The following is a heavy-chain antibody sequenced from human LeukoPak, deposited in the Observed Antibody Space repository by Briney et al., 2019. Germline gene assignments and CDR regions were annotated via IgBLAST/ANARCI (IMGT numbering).Heavy chain of an antibody. CDR2: IVVGSGNT. D-gene: IGHD2-2*01. V-gene: IGHV1-58*01. CDR3: AADRRVPAATYYYYMDV. Sequence: SVKVSCKASGFTFTSSAVQWVRQARGQRLEWIGWIVVGSGNTNYAQKFQERVTITRDMSTSTAYMELSSLRSEDTAVYYCAADRRVPAATYYYYMDVWGKGTTVTVSS. J-gene: IGHJ6*03. CDR1: GFTFTSSA.